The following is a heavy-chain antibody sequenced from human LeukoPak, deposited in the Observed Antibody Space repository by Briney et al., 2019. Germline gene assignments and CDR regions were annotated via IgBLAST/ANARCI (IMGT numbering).Heavy chain of an antibody. CDR3: ARGGDYGGNSGNFDY. CDR2: INHSGST. J-gene: IGHJ4*02. V-gene: IGHV4-34*01. CDR1: GGSFSGYY. Sequence: PSETLSLTCAVYGGSFSGYYWSWIRQPPGKGLEWIGEINHSGSTNYNPSLKSRVTISVDRSKDQFSLRLSSVTAADTAVYYCARGGDYGGNSGNFDYWGQGTLVTVSS. D-gene: IGHD4-23*01.